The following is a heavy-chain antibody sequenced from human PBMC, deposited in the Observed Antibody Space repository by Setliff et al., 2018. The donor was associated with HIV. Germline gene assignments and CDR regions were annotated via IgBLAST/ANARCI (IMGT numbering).Heavy chain of an antibody. CDR1: GFTFSSYS. J-gene: IGHJ4*02. Sequence: LRLSCAASGFTFSSYSMTWVRQVPGKGLEWLSYITDNSRTIYYADSVKGRFTTSRDNAKNSLYLQMNSLRAEDTAVYYCATDSNFGGIVTPWDYWGQGTLVTVSS. D-gene: IGHD1-26*01. V-gene: IGHV3-48*01. CDR2: ITDNSRTI. CDR3: ATDSNFGGIVTPWDY.